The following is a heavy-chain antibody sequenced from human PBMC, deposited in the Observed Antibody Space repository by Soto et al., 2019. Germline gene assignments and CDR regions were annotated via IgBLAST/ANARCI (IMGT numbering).Heavy chain of an antibody. CDR2: IKSKSDGGST. CDR1: GFTFSNAW. J-gene: IGHJ4*02. CDR3: MTDRQFRPAY. V-gene: IGHV3-15*07. Sequence: EVQLVESGGGLVQPGGSLRLSCAGSGFTFSNAWMNWVRQAPGKGLEWVGRIKSKSDGGSTDYSAPVTGSFTISREDSKSTVYMQVNSRKTEDTAVYYCMTDRQFRPAYWGQGTVFTVSP.